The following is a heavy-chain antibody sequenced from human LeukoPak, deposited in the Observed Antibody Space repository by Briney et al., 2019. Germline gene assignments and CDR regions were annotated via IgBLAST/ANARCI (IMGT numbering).Heavy chain of an antibody. V-gene: IGHV1-18*01. CDR2: ISAYNGNA. CDR3: ARVEASGSYGY. Sequence: ASVTVSCKASGYTFTSYGISWVRQAPGQGLEWMGWISAYNGNANYAQKLQGRVTMTTDTSTSTAYMELRSLRSDDTAVYYCARVEASGSYGYWGQGTLVTVSS. CDR1: GYTFTSYG. D-gene: IGHD1-26*01. J-gene: IGHJ4*02.